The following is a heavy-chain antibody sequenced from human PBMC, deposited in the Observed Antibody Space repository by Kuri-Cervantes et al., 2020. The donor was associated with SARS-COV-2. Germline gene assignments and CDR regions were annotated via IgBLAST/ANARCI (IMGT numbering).Heavy chain of an antibody. CDR3: AGGFDYGDYPYYYGMDV. CDR2: ISTYNANA. CDR1: GGTFSSYA. V-gene: IGHV1-18*01. D-gene: IGHD4-17*01. J-gene: IGHJ6*02. Sequence: ASVKVSCKASGGTFSSYAISWVRQAPGQGLEWMGWISTYNANADYAQKLQGRVTMTTDTSTSIAYMELRSLRPDDTAIYYCAGGFDYGDYPYYYGMDVWGQGTTVTVSS.